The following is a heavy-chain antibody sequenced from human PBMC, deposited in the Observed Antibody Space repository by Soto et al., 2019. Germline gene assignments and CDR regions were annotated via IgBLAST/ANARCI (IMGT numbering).Heavy chain of an antibody. CDR1: GGTFSSYA. CDR2: IIPIFGTA. V-gene: IGHV1-69*13. J-gene: IGHJ2*01. Sequence: SVKVSCKASGGTFSSYAISWVRQAPGQGLEWMGGIIPIFGTANYAQKFQGRVTITADESTSTAYMELSSLRSEDTAVYYCARAHDCGDYPPLWYFDLWGRGTLVTVSS. D-gene: IGHD4-17*01. CDR3: ARAHDCGDYPPLWYFDL.